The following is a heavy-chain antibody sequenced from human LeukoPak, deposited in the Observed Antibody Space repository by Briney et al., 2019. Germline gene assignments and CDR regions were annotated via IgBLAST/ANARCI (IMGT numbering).Heavy chain of an antibody. CDR2: IKQDGSEK. CDR3: ARDSSRAWYYYDSSGSTFDP. J-gene: IGHJ5*02. CDR1: GFTFSSYW. D-gene: IGHD3-22*01. Sequence: GGSLRLSCAASGFTFSSYWMSWVRQAQGKGLEWVANIKQDGSEKYYVDSVKGRFTISRDNAKNSLYLQMNSLRAEDTAVYYCARDSSRAWYYYDSSGSTFDPWGQGTLVTVSS. V-gene: IGHV3-7*01.